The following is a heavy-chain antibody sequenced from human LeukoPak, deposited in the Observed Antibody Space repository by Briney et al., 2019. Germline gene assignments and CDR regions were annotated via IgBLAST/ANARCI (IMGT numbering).Heavy chain of an antibody. CDR2: IYSGGST. V-gene: IGHV3-53*01. J-gene: IGHJ4*02. CDR3: ARGPAGYN. D-gene: IGHD1-1*01. CDR1: GLTVSSNH. Sequence: GGSLRLSCAASGLTVSSNHMSWVRQAPGKGLEWVSVIYSGGSTDYADSVKGRFTISRDNLKNTLYLQMNSLRAEDTAVYYCARGPAGYNCGQGTLVTFSS.